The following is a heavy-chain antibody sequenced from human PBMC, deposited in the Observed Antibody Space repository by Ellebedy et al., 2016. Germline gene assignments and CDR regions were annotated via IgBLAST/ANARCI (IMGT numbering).Heavy chain of an antibody. J-gene: IGHJ5*02. Sequence: SETLSLTCAVSGGSISSSNWWSWVRQHPGKGLEWIGYIYYSGSTYYNPSLKSRVTISVDTSKNQFSLKLSSVTAADTAVYYCARVGEPHQPVWSYSSSWYGPRPTYNWFDPWGQGTLVTVSS. V-gene: IGHV4-31*11. CDR3: ARVGEPHQPVWSYSSSWYGPRPTYNWFDP. D-gene: IGHD6-13*01. CDR2: IYYSGST. CDR1: GGSISSSNW.